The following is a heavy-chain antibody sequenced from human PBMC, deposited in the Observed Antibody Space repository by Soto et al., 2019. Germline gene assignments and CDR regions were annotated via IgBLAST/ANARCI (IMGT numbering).Heavy chain of an antibody. CDR1: GGSISSSSYY. CDR3: ARHLTYCTAGSCYSDFPYYGMDV. Sequence: SETLSLTCTVSGGSISSSSYYWGWIRQPPGKGLEWIGSIFYSGSTYYNPSLKSRVTISVDTSKNQFSLKLSSVTAADTAVYYCARHLTYCTAGSCYSDFPYYGMDVWGQGTTVTVS. CDR2: IFYSGST. D-gene: IGHD2-15*01. V-gene: IGHV4-39*01. J-gene: IGHJ6*02.